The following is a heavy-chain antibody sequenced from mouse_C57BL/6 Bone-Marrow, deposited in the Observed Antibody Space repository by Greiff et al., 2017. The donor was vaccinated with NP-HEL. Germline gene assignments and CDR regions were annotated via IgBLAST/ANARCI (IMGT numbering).Heavy chain of an antibody. D-gene: IGHD3-1*01. CDR2: INPNNGGT. CDR1: GYTFTDYY. Sequence: VQLQQSGPELVKPGASVKISCKASGYTFTDYYMNWVKQSHGKGLEWVGYINPNNGGTSYNQKFKGKVTLTVDKSSSTAYMELRSLTSEDSAVYYGAKSARRGYYFDYWGQGTTLTVSS. J-gene: IGHJ2*01. CDR3: AKSARRGYYFDY. V-gene: IGHV1-26*01.